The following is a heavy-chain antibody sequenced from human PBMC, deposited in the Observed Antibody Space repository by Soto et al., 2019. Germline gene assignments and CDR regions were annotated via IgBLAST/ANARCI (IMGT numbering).Heavy chain of an antibody. CDR2: AYYRSQWYY. CDR1: GDSVSSKSAS. CDR3: TDWIVNSRSYNGMDV. J-gene: IGHJ6*02. D-gene: IGHD1-26*01. V-gene: IGHV6-1*01. Sequence: SQTLSLTYALSGDSVSSKSASCNWTRQSQTRGLEWLGRAYYRSQWYYDSAVSVRSRITVIPDTSKNQFSLPLNPVTPDDTAVYYCTDWIVNSRSYNGMDVRGQGTTGT.